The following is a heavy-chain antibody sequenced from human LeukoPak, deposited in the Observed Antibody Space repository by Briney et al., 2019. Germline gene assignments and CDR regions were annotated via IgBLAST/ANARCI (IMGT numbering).Heavy chain of an antibody. CDR1: KFTFSVYW. J-gene: IGHJ4*02. D-gene: IGHD3-10*01. CDR2: INQDGSEK. Sequence: GGSLRLSCAASKFTFSVYWMSWVRQAPGKGLEWVANINQDGSEKYYVDSVKGRFSISRDNAKNSLFLQMNSLRDEDTAVYFCARSRRSFASGSGDYWGQGTLVTVSS. V-gene: IGHV3-7*05. CDR3: ARSRRSFASGSGDY.